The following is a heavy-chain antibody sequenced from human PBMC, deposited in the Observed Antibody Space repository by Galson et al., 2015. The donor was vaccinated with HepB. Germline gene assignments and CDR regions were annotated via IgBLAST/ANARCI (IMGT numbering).Heavy chain of an antibody. CDR1: GFTFRNYA. Sequence: SLRLSCAASGFTFRNYAMNWVRQAPGKGLEWVSGIGASGDSTHYADSVKGRFTISRDNSKNTLYLQMNSLRAEDTAVYYCAKDLMIVVVIPPTIDYWGQGTLVTVSP. CDR2: IGASGDST. CDR3: AKDLMIVVVIPPTIDY. J-gene: IGHJ4*02. V-gene: IGHV3-23*01. D-gene: IGHD3-22*01.